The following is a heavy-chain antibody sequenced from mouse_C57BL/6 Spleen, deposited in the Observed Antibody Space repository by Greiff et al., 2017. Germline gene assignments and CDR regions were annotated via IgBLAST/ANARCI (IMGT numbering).Heavy chain of an antibody. CDR1: GYTFTSYW. Sequence: QVQLQQPGTELVKPGASVKLSCTASGYTFTSYWMHWVKQRPGQGLEWIGNINPSNGGTNYNEKFKSKATLTVDKSSSTAYMQLSSLTSEDSAVYYCARYGFQYYYAMDYWGQGTSVTVAS. CDR2: INPSNGGT. D-gene: IGHD2-2*01. CDR3: ARYGFQYYYAMDY. V-gene: IGHV1-53*01. J-gene: IGHJ4*01.